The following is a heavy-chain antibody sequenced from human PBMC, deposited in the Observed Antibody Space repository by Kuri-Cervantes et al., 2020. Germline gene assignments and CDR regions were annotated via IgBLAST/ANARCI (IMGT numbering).Heavy chain of an antibody. D-gene: IGHD2-8*01. CDR3: ARGRGNGGKIEYNWFDP. V-gene: IGHV3-74*01. Sequence: GESLKISCAASGFTFSSYWMHWVRQAPGKGLVWVSRINSDGSSTSYADSVKGRFTISRDNSKNTLYLQMNSLRAEDTAVYYCARGRGNGGKIEYNWFDPWGQGTLVTVSS. CDR2: INSDGSST. CDR1: GFTFSSYW. J-gene: IGHJ5*02.